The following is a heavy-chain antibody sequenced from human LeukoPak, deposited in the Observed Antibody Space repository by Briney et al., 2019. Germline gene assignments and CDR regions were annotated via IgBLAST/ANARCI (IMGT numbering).Heavy chain of an antibody. V-gene: IGHV4-30-2*01. J-gene: IGHJ4*02. D-gene: IGHD4-11*01. CDR3: ARDGGGMTTLTNWSYDY. Sequence: SETLSLTCTVSGGSISSGGYYWNWIRQPPGKGLEWIGNIYHSGGSYYNPSLKSRVTISVDRSKNQFSLKLSSVTAADTAVYYCARDGGGMTTLTNWSYDYWGQGTLVTVSS. CDR2: IYHSGGS. CDR1: GGSISSGGYY.